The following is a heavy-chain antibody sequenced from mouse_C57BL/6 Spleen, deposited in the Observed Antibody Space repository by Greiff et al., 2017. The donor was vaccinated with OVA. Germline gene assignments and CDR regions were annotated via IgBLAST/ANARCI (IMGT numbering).Heavy chain of an antibody. V-gene: IGHV1-81*01. Sequence: QVQLQQSGAELARPGASVKLSCKASGYTFTSYGISWVKQRTGQGLEWIGEIYPRSGNTYYNEKFKGKATLTADKSSSTAYMELRSLTSEDSAVYFCARYTPYYGSSGGYFDVWGTGTTVTVSS. CDR3: ARYTPYYGSSGGYFDV. CDR2: IYPRSGNT. J-gene: IGHJ1*03. D-gene: IGHD1-1*01. CDR1: GYTFTSYG.